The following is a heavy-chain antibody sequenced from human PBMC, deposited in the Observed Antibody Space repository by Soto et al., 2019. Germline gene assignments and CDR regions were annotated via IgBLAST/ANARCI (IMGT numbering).Heavy chain of an antibody. D-gene: IGHD6-19*01. CDR3: ARLLAVAGTNY. CDR2: ISYDGSNK. J-gene: IGHJ4*02. V-gene: IGHV3-30*03. Sequence: GGSLRLSCAASGFTFSNYGMHWVRQAPGRGLEWLALISYDGSNKYFADSVKGRFTISRDNAKNTLYLQMNSLGVEDTAIYYCARLLAVAGTNYWAQGTLVTVSS. CDR1: GFTFSNYG.